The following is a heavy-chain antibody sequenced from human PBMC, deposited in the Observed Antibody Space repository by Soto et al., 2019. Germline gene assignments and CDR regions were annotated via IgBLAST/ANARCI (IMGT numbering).Heavy chain of an antibody. D-gene: IGHD3-10*01. CDR2: ISAYNGNT. CDR3: ARLYGPGSYYEDNWFDP. J-gene: IGHJ5*02. Sequence: ASVKVSCKASGYTFTSYGISWVRQAPGQGLEWMGWISAYNGNTNYAQKLQGRVTMTTDTSTSTAYMELRSLRSDDTAMYYCARLYGPGSYYEDNWFDPWGQGTLVTVSS. V-gene: IGHV1-18*01. CDR1: GYTFTSYG.